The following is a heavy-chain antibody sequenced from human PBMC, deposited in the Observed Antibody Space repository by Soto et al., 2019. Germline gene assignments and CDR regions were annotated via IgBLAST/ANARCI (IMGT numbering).Heavy chain of an antibody. V-gene: IGHV4-39*01. Sequence: PSETLSLTCTVSGGSISSSSYYWGWIRQPPGKGLEWIGSIYYSGSTYYNPSLKSRVTISVDTSKNQFSLKLSSVTAADTAVYYCARRYTASTGRFDYWGQGTLVTVSS. CDR1: GGSISSSSYY. CDR2: IYYSGST. CDR3: ARRYTASTGRFDY. D-gene: IGHD5-18*01. J-gene: IGHJ4*02.